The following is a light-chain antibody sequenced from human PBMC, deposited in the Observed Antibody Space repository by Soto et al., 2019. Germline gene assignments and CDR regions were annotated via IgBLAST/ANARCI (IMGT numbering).Light chain of an antibody. Sequence: SALTQPACVSGSPGQSITISCTGTSSDVGAYYSVSWYQHHPGKAPKLIIYGVTNRPSGVSNRFSGSKSGNAASLTISGLQAEDEADYHCSSYTSGSSHYVFGTGTKVTVL. V-gene: IGLV2-14*01. CDR2: GVT. J-gene: IGLJ1*01. CDR1: SSDVGAYYS. CDR3: SSYTSGSSHYV.